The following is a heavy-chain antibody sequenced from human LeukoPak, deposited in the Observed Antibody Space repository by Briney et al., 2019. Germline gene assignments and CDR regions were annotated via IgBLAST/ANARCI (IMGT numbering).Heavy chain of an antibody. Sequence: SETLSLTCTVSGYSISSGYYWGWIRQPPGKGLEWIGSIYHSGSTYYNPSLKSRVTISVDTSKNQFSLKLSSVTAADTAVYYCASLDIGNWFDPWGQGTLVTVSS. D-gene: IGHD2-2*03. CDR3: ASLDIGNWFDP. V-gene: IGHV4-38-2*02. CDR1: GYSISSGYY. CDR2: IYHSGST. J-gene: IGHJ5*02.